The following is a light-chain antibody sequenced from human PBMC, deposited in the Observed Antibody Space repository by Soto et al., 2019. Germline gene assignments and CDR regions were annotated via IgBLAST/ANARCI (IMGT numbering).Light chain of an antibody. CDR3: QQYNIYPYT. V-gene: IGKV1-5*03. CDR1: QSISTW. CDR2: KAS. Sequence: DIQMTQSPSTLYASVGDRVALTCRASQSISTWLAWYQQKPGKAPKLLIYKASSLDSGVPSRFSGSVSGTDFTLTISSLQPDDLATYYCQQYNIYPYTFGQGTKLEIK. J-gene: IGKJ2*01.